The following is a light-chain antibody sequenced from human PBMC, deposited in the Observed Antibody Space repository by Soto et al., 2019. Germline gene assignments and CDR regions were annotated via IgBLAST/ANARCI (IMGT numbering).Light chain of an antibody. Sequence: DIVLTQSPDTLSLSPGERATLSCRASQDVTSTYLAWYQQKPGQAPRLLIYGASGRARGIAERFSGSGSGTDFTLTISRLEPEDFAVYYCQYYDSSRTFAQGTRVE. J-gene: IGKJ1*01. CDR1: QDVTSTY. V-gene: IGKV3-20*01. CDR3: QYYDSSRT. CDR2: GAS.